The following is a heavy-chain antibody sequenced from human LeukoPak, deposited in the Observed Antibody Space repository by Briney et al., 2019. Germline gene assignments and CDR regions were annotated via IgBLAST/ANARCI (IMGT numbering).Heavy chain of an antibody. CDR3: TRALITFGGVIVIPFDY. D-gene: IGHD3-16*02. CDR2: TRSEAYGGPT. V-gene: IGHV3-49*03. Sequence: PGGSLRLSCTTSGFTFGDYAMSWFRQAPGKGLEWVGFTRSEAYGGPTEYAASVKGRFTISRDASKSIAYLQMNSLKTEDTAVYYCTRALITFGGVIVIPFDYWGQGTLVTVSS. CDR1: GFTFGDYA. J-gene: IGHJ4*02.